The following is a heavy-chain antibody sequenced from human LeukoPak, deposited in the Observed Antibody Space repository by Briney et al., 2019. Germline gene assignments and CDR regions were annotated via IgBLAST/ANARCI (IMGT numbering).Heavy chain of an antibody. V-gene: IGHV3-30*18. CDR3: ANLGYCSGGSCYDAFDI. CDR2: ISYDGSNK. D-gene: IGHD2-15*01. Sequence: GSLRLSCAASGFTFSSYGMHWVRQAPGKGLEWVAVISYDGSNKYYADSVKGRFTISRDNSKNTLYLQMNSLRAEDTAAYYCANLGYCSGGSCYDAFDIWGQGTMVTVSS. J-gene: IGHJ3*02. CDR1: GFTFSSYG.